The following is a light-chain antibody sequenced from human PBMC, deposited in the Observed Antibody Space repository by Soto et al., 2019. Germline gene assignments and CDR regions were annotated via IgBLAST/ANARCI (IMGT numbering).Light chain of an antibody. CDR3: QQYDTSIWAYT. V-gene: IGKV3-20*01. J-gene: IGKJ2*01. CDR1: QCVSSSY. CDR2: GAS. Sequence: EVVLTQSPVTLSLSPGERATLSCRASQCVSSSYLAWYQQKPGQAPRLLIYGASSRATGIPDRFSGSGSGTDFTLTISRLDPEDFAVYYCQQYDTSIWAYTFGQGTKLEIK.